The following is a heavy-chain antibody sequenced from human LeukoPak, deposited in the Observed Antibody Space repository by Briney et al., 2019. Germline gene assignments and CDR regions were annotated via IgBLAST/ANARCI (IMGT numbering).Heavy chain of an antibody. J-gene: IGHJ4*02. CDR3: ARGPLLRFLEWLPNFDY. CDR1: GYTFTGYY. Sequence: ASVMVSFKASGYTFTGYYMHWVRQAPGQGLEWMGWINPNSGGTNYAQKFQGRVTMTRDTSISTAYMELSRLRSDDTAVYYCARGPLLRFLEWLPNFDYWGQGTLVTVSS. D-gene: IGHD3-3*01. CDR2: INPNSGGT. V-gene: IGHV1-2*02.